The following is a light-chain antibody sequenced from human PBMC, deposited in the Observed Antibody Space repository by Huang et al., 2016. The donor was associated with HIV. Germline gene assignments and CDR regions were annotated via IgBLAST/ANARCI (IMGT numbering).Light chain of an antibody. CDR1: QSVTSN. V-gene: IGKV3-15*01. Sequence: EVVMTQSPAILSVSPGERATLSCSASQSVTSNLAWYQQTPGQAPRLLIYSASTRATGITARFSGSVSGTEFTLTISSLQSEDVAVYYCQHYNNWPWWTFGQGTKVEIK. CDR2: SAS. CDR3: QHYNNWPWWT. J-gene: IGKJ1*01.